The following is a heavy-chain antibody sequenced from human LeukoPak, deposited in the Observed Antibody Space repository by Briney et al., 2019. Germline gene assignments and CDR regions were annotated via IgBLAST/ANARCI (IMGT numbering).Heavy chain of an antibody. Sequence: SSVKVSCKASGGTFSSYTISWARQAPGQGLEWMGRIIPILGIANYAQKFQGRVTITADKSTSTAYMELGSLRSEDTAVYYCARARDGYNLSADYYYYMDVWGKGTTVTVSS. J-gene: IGHJ6*03. CDR2: IIPILGIA. D-gene: IGHD5-24*01. CDR1: GGTFSSYT. V-gene: IGHV1-69*02. CDR3: ARARDGYNLSADYYYYMDV.